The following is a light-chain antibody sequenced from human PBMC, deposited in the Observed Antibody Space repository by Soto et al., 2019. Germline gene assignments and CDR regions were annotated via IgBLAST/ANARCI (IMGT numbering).Light chain of an antibody. CDR3: QQYVDWLT. J-gene: IGKJ4*01. V-gene: IGKV3-15*01. CDR1: QSVDNE. Sequence: EIIMTQSPATLSVSPGERATLSCRASQSVDNELAWYQQKPGQAPRLLIYGASTRATGIPARFSGSGSGTEFTLTISSLQSEDFAVYYCQQYVDWLTFGGGTKVEIK. CDR2: GAS.